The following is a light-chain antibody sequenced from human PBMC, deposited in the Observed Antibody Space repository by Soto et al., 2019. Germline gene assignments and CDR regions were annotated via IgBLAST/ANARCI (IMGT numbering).Light chain of an antibody. Sequence: EMVLTQSPGPLSLSPGERATLSCSASQSVSNNYLARYQQKPVQAPRLLIYGASNRATGIPDRVSGSGSGTDFTLTISSRGPENVAVYYCQQLRNWPPEITFGQGTRLEIK. CDR2: GAS. J-gene: IGKJ5*01. CDR1: QSVSNNY. CDR3: QQLRNWPPEIT. V-gene: IGKV3-11*01.